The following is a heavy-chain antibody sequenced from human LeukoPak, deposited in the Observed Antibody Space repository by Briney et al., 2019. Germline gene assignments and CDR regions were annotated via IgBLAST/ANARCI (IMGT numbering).Heavy chain of an antibody. V-gene: IGHV3-9*01. D-gene: IGHD5/OR15-5a*01. Sequence: PGGSLRLSCAASGFAFDDYAMHWVRQAPGKGLEWVSGISWNSGSIGYADSVKGRFTISRDNAKNSLYLQMNSLRAEDTALYYCAKGYGVYVSPFDYWGQGTLVTVSS. J-gene: IGHJ4*02. CDR2: ISWNSGSI. CDR1: GFAFDDYA. CDR3: AKGYGVYVSPFDY.